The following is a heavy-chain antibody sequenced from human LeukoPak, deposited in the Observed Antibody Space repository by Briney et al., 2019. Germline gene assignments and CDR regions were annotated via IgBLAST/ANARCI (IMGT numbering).Heavy chain of an antibody. V-gene: IGHV3-23*01. J-gene: IGHJ4*02. CDR2: ISGSGGST. CDR3: AKKAVGYYYDSSGYYYSYFDY. CDR1: GFTFSSYA. D-gene: IGHD3-22*01. Sequence: GGSLRLSCAASGFTFSSYAMSWVRQAPGKGLEWVSAISGSGGSTYYADSVKGRFTISRDNSKNTLCLQMNSLRAEDTAVYYCAKKAVGYYYDSSGYYYSYFDYWGQGTLVTVSS.